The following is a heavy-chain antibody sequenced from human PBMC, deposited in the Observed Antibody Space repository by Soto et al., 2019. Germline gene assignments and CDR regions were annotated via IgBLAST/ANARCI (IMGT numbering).Heavy chain of an antibody. J-gene: IGHJ5*02. CDR3: ATAISSPFSTFDP. CDR1: GFTFSTYW. Sequence: EVQLVQSGGDLVQPGGSLRLSCVASGFTFSTYWMTWVRQAPGMGLEWVAGIKEDASEEVYVDSVKGRFSISRENAKNSLYLPLNSLRAEDAAVYSCATAISSPFSTFDPWGQGSLVTVSS. D-gene: IGHD2-2*01. V-gene: IGHV3-7*01. CDR2: IKEDASEE.